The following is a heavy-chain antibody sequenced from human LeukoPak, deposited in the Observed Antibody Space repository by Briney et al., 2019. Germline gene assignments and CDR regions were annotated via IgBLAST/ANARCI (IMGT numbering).Heavy chain of an antibody. CDR1: GFTFDDYA. D-gene: IGHD6-19*01. V-gene: IGHV3-9*03. J-gene: IGHJ4*02. CDR2: ISWNSGSI. CDR3: AKVGGIIAVAGYFDY. Sequence: GRSLRLSCAASGFTFDDYAMHWVRQAPGKGLEWVSGISWNSGSIGYADSVKGRFTISRDNAKNSLYLQMNSLRAEDMALYYCAKVGGIIAVAGYFDYWGQGTLVTVSS.